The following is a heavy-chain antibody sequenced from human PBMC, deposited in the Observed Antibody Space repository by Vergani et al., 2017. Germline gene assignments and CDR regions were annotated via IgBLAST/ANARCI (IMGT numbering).Heavy chain of an antibody. CDR3: VGTGDTAMVLGY. V-gene: IGHV4-59*08. J-gene: IGHJ4*02. CDR2: VYDSGST. CDR1: GDSINNYY. Sequence: QVQLQESGPGLVKPSETLSLTCTVSGDSINNYYWSWIRQPPGKGLEWIGYVYDSGSTKYNPFFKSRVTMSLDASKNQFSLKLSSVTAADTAVYYCVGTGDTAMVLGYWGQGTLVTVPS. D-gene: IGHD5-18*01.